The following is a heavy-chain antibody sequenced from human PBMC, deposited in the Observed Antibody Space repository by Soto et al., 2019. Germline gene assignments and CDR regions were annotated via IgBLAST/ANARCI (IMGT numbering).Heavy chain of an antibody. Sequence: EVQLVESGGGLVQPGGSLRLSRAASGFTFSNYAVTWVRQAPGKGLEWVATISASGGSTYYADSVKGRVTISRDNTKNTRYLQMNSTRDEDTAVYNCVKEQGSSRNELAYGGKGTLVTVPS. J-gene: IGHJ4*02. CDR2: ISASGGST. D-gene: IGHD1-1*01. V-gene: IGHV3-23*04. CDR1: GFTFSNYA. CDR3: VKEQGSSRNELAY.